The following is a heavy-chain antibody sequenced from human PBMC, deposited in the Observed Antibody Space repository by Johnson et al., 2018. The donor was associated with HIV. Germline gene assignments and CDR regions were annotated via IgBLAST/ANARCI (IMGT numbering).Heavy chain of an antibody. Sequence: VQLVESGGGVVQPGGSLRLSCAASGFSVTSKYLSWVRQARGKGLEWVSLIPSAGSTSYADSVKGRFTISRDNSKNTLYLQMNSLRVEDTAVYFCARGPEVRGVIIGFDLWGQGTMVTVSS. CDR2: IPSAGST. V-gene: IGHV3-66*01. CDR3: ARGPEVRGVIIGFDL. D-gene: IGHD3-10*01. CDR1: GFSVTSKY. J-gene: IGHJ3*01.